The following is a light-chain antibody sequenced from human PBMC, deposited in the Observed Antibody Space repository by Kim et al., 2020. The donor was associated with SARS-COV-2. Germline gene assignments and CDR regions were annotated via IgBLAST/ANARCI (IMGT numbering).Light chain of an antibody. V-gene: IGLV1-47*01. CDR3: AAWDDSLSGPV. J-gene: IGLJ2*01. Sequence: ELTQPPSASGTPGQRVTISCSGSSSNIGSNYVYWYQQLPGTAPKLLIYRNNQRPSGVPDRFSGSKSGTSASLAISGLRSEDEADYYCAAWDDSLSGPVFGGGTQLTV. CDR2: RNN. CDR1: SSNIGSNY.